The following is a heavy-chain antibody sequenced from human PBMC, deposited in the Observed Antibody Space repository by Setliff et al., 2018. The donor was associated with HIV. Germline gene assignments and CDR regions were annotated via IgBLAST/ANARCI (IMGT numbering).Heavy chain of an antibody. Sequence: SETLSLTCTVSGGSVGSGSYYWSWVRQPPGKGLEWIGEINQSEGINYNPSLKSRVTISIDTFKNQFSMKLYSVTAADTAVYYCATASGYDLFMGAFDIWGQGTMVTVSS. CDR2: INQSEGI. V-gene: IGHV4-61*01. CDR1: GGSVGSGSYY. D-gene: IGHD5-12*01. CDR3: ATASGYDLFMGAFDI. J-gene: IGHJ3*02.